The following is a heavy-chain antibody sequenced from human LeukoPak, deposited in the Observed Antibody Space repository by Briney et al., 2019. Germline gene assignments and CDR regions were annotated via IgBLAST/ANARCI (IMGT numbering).Heavy chain of an antibody. CDR3: ARDQAVLWFGEKAFDI. V-gene: IGHV1-8*01. CDR2: MNPNSGNT. D-gene: IGHD3-10*01. Sequence: GASVKVSCKASGYTFTSYDINWVRQATGQGLEWMGWMNPNSGNTGYAQKFQGRVTMTRNTSISTAYMELSSLRSEDTAVYYCARDQAVLWFGEKAFDIWGQGTMVTVSS. CDR1: GYTFTSYD. J-gene: IGHJ3*02.